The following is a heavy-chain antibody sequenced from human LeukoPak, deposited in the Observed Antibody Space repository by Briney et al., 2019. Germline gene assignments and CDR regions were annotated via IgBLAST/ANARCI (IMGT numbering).Heavy chain of an antibody. CDR1: GGSISSGGYY. V-gene: IGHV4-31*03. Sequence: SETLSLTCTVSGGSISSGGYYWSWIRQHPGKGLEWIGHIYYSGSTCYNQSLKSRVTISVDTSKNQFSLKLSSVTAADTAVYYCARGVRIPSGWFDPWGQGTLVTVSS. CDR3: ARGVRIPSGWFDP. CDR2: IYYSGST. D-gene: IGHD6-25*01. J-gene: IGHJ5*02.